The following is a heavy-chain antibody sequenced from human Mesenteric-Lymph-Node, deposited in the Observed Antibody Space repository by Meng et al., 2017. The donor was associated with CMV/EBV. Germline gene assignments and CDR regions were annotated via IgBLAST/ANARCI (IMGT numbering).Heavy chain of an antibody. V-gene: IGHV3-53*05. CDR3: ARDMDYYDSSGLAFDY. D-gene: IGHD3-22*01. Sequence: GESLKISCTASGVTVTSDYMAWVRQAPGKGLECVSIIYNGGRTRYADSVKGRFTISRDNSKNTLYLQMNSLRAEDTAVYYCARDMDYYDSSGLAFDYWGQGTLVTVSS. CDR2: IYNGGRT. J-gene: IGHJ4*02. CDR1: GVTVTSDY.